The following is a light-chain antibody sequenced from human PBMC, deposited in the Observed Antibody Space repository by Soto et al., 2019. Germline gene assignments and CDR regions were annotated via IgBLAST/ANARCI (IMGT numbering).Light chain of an antibody. J-gene: IGLJ1*01. CDR1: TSNIGHNY. CDR2: RSD. V-gene: IGLV1-47*01. CDR3: ASWDDSPSGFV. Sequence: QSVLTQPPSASGTPGQRVTISCSGTTSNIGHNYVCWYQQLPGSTPKLLILRSDQRPSGVPDRFSGSKSGTSASLTIGGLRSEDEADYYCASWDDSPSGFVFGTGTKLTVL.